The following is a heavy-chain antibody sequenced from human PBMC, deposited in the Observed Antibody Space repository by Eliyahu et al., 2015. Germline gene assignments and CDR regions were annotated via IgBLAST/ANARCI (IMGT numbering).Heavy chain of an antibody. CDR1: GFTFSSYE. D-gene: IGHD5-18*01. CDR2: ISSSGSTI. CDR3: ARGSAMVFDY. V-gene: IGHV3-48*03. J-gene: IGHJ4*02. Sequence: EVQLVESGGGLVQPGGSLRLSCXASGFTFSSYEMNWVRQAPGKGLEWVSYISSSGSTIYYADSVKGRFTISRDNAKNSLYLQMNSLRAEDTAVYYCARGSAMVFDYWGQGTLVTVSS.